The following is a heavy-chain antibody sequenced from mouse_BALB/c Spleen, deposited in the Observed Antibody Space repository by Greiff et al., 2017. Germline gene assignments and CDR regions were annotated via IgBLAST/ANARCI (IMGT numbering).Heavy chain of an antibody. CDR3: ASADAY. CDR1: GFTFSSFG. CDR2: ISSGSSTI. J-gene: IGHJ3*01. Sequence: EVQLVESGGGLVQPGGSRKLSCAASGFTFSSFGMHWVRQAPEKGLEWVAYISSGSSTIYYADTVKGRFTISRDNPKNTLFLQMTSLRSEDTAMYYCASADAYWGQGTLVTVSA. V-gene: IGHV5-17*02.